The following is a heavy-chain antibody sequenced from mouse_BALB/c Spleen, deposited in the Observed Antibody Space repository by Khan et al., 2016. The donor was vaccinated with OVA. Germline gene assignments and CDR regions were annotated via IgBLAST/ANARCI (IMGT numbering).Heavy chain of an antibody. D-gene: IGHD2-14*01. V-gene: IGHV1-4*01. Sequence: QVQLQQSGAELARPGASVKMSCKASGYTFTSYTIHWVKQRPGQGLEWIGYINPSSGYTNYNQKFKDKATLTADKSSSTAYMQLSSLTSDDSAVYYCARGGAYYRSDGWCAYWGQGTLVTVSA. CDR3: ARGGAYYRSDGWCAY. J-gene: IGHJ3*01. CDR1: GYTFTSYT. CDR2: INPSSGYT.